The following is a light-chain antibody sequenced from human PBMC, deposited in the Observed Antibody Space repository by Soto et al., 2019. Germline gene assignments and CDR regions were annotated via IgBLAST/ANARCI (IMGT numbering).Light chain of an antibody. CDR2: DVS. Sequence: QSALTQPRSASGSPGQSVTISCTGTNSDVGGYNYVSWYQQHPGKAPKLMIYDVSKRPSGVPDRFSGSKSGNTASMTISGRQAEDEADWYCCSYAGNYLVIFGGGTKLTVL. J-gene: IGLJ2*01. CDR1: NSDVGGYNY. V-gene: IGLV2-11*01. CDR3: CSYAGNYLVI.